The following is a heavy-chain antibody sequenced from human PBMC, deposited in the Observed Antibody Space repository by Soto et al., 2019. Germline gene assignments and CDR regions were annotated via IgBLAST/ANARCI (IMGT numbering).Heavy chain of an antibody. V-gene: IGHV5-10-1*03. CDR1: GYSFTSSW. D-gene: IGHD6-6*01. Sequence: EVQLVQSGAEVKKPGESLRISCQGSGYSFTSSWISWVRQMPGEGLEWMGRIDPSDSYINYSPSFQGRVTISADKSISTAYLQVSSLKASDTAMYYCARRGSSSSFFYDSWGQGTLVTVSS. CDR2: IDPSDSYI. CDR3: ARRGSSSSFFYDS. J-gene: IGHJ4*02.